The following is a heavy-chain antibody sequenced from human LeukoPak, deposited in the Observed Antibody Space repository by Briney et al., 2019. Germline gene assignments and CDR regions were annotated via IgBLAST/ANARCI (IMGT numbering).Heavy chain of an antibody. J-gene: IGHJ4*02. CDR3: ARATWDS. CDR2: ISPSGSYM. CDR1: GFTFSSYW. Sequence: GGSLRLSCAASGFTFSSYWMSWVRQAPGKGLEWVSSISPSGSYMYYADSVKGRFTISRDNTKNSLYLQMNSLRAEDTAVYYCARATWDSWGQGALVTVSS. D-gene: IGHD2-15*01. V-gene: IGHV3-21*01.